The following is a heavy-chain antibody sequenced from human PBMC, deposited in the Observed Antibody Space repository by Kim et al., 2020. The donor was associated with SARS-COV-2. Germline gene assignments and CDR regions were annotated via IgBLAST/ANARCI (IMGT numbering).Heavy chain of an antibody. CDR3: AKATSAYYHTGMDV. V-gene: IGHV3-23*01. CDR1: GFTFSSYA. CDR2: ISGSGGST. J-gene: IGHJ6*02. Sequence: GGSLRLSCAASGFTFSSYAMCWVRQTPGKGLEWVSVISGSGGSTYYADSVKGRFTISRDDSKNTLYLQMNSLRAEDSAVYYCAKATSAYYHTGMDVWGQG. D-gene: IGHD3-22*01.